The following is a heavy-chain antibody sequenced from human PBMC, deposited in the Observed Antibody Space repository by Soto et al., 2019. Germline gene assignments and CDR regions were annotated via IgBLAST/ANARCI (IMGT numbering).Heavy chain of an antibody. J-gene: IGHJ4*02. D-gene: IGHD3-3*01. CDR3: ARLTIFGVVLDY. CDR1: GGSISSGGYY. V-gene: IGHV4-31*03. CDR2: IYYSGST. Sequence: QVQLQESGPGLVKPSQTLSLTCTVSGGSISSGGYYWSWIRQHPGKGLEWIGYIYYSGSTYYNPSPKSRVTISVDTAKNQFSLKLSSVTAADTAVYYCARLTIFGVVLDYWGQGTLVTVSS.